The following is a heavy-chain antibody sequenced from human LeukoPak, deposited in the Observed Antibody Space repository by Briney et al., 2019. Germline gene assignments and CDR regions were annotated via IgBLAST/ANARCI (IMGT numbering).Heavy chain of an antibody. V-gene: IGHV3-33*01. CDR2: IWYDGSNK. Sequence: GGSLRLSCAASGFTFSSYGMHWVRQAPGKGLEWVTAIWYDGSNKYYADSVKGRLTISRDNSKNTLYLQMNSLRAEDTAVYYCARDFYVGSKSYYIGYWGHGTLVTVSS. D-gene: IGHD3-10*01. J-gene: IGHJ4*01. CDR3: ARDFYVGSKSYYIGY. CDR1: GFTFSSYG.